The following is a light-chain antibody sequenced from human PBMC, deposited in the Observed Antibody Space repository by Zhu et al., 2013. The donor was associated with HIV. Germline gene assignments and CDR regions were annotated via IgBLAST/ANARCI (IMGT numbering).Light chain of an antibody. CDR3: SSYTTNNTRI. Sequence: QSALTQPASVSGSPGQSITISCSGTSSDVGGYNYVSWYQQHPGKAPKLVIFEVSNRPSGVSNRFSGSKSGNTASLTISGLQAEDEADYYCSSYTTNNTRIFGGGTKLTVL. CDR2: EVS. J-gene: IGLJ2*01. V-gene: IGLV2-14*01. CDR1: SSDVGGYNY.